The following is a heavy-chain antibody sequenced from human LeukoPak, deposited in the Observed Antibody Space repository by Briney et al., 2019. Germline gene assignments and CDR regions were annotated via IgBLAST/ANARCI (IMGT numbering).Heavy chain of an antibody. CDR1: GGSISSYY. CDR3: ARGSNRYYFDSSGYHYYLDS. D-gene: IGHD3-22*01. CDR2: LDNTERT. J-gene: IGHJ4*02. Sequence: EASETLSLTCTVSGGSISSYYWSWIRQPPGKGLEWIGYLDNTERTNYNPSLKSRLTISLDTSNNRFSLKLSSVTAADTAVYFCARGSNRYYFDSSGYHYYLDSWGQGTLATVSS. V-gene: IGHV4-59*08.